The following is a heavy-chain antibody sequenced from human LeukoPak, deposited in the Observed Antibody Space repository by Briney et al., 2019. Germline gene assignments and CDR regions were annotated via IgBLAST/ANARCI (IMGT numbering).Heavy chain of an antibody. CDR3: ARGKSRGRWGFDI. V-gene: IGHV1-69*05. D-gene: IGHD4-23*01. Sequence: SVKVSCKASGVTFSRYAISWVRQAPGQGLEWMGGIIPIFGTANYAQKFQGRVTITTDEYTSTAYMELSSLRSEDTAVYYCARGKSRGRWGFDIWGQGTMVTVSS. CDR1: GVTFSRYA. CDR2: IIPIFGTA. J-gene: IGHJ3*02.